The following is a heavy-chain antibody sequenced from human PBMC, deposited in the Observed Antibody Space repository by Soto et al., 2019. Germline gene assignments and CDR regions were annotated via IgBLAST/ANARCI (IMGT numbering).Heavy chain of an antibody. Sequence: SQTLSLTCAISGDSVSSSSVTWNWIRQSPSRGLEWLGRTYYRSKWYNDYAESVKSRITINPDTSKNQFPLHLNSVTPEDTAVYYCVRLIGNSWLDFWGQGTLVTVCS. V-gene: IGHV6-1*01. CDR1: GDSVSSSSVT. D-gene: IGHD1-26*01. CDR2: TYYRSKWYN. J-gene: IGHJ5*01. CDR3: VRLIGNSWLDF.